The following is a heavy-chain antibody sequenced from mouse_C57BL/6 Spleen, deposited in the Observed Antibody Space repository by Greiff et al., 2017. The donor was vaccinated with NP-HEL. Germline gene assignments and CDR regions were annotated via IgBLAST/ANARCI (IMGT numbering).Heavy chain of an antibody. CDR1: GYAFSSSW. J-gene: IGHJ3*01. D-gene: IGHD2-4*01. CDR3: AGGDYDGAWFAY. CDR2: IYPGDGDT. V-gene: IGHV1-82*01. Sequence: VQLQQSGPELVKPGASVKISCKASGYAFSSSWMNWVKQRPGKGLEWIGRIYPGDGDTNYNGKFKGKATLTADKSSSTAYMQLSSLTSEDSAVYFCAGGDYDGAWFAYWGQGTLVTVSA.